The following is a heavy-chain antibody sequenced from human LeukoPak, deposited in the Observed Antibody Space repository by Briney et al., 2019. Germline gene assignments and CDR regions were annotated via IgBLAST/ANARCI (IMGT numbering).Heavy chain of an antibody. V-gene: IGHV4-59*01. CDR1: DDSISSYY. J-gene: IGHJ5*02. D-gene: IGHD3-22*01. CDR2: IYSSGST. CDR3: ARSRDSSGYRNNWFDP. Sequence: SETLSLTCTVSDDSISSYYWSWIRQPPGKGLEWIGYIYSSGSTNNNPSLKSRVTMSVDTSKNQFSLKLNSVTAADTAVYYCARSRDSSGYRNNWFDPWGQGTLVTVSS.